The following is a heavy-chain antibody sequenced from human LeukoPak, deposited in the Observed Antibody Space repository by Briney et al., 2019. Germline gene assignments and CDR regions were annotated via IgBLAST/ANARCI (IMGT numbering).Heavy chain of an antibody. CDR2: INHSGST. CDR3: ARDRRVVILFDY. CDR1: GGSFSGYY. D-gene: IGHD3-3*01. J-gene: IGHJ4*02. Sequence: SETLSLTCAVYGGSFSGYYWSWIRQPPGKGLERIGEINHSGSTNYNPSLKSRVTISVDTSKTQFSLKLSSVTAADAAVYYCARDRRVVILFDYWGQGTLVTVSS. V-gene: IGHV4-34*01.